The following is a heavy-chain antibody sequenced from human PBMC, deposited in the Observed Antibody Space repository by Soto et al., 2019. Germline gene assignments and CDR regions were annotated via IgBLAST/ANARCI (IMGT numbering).Heavy chain of an antibody. V-gene: IGHV3-23*01. D-gene: IGHD6-13*01. CDR2: ISGSGGST. CDR1: GFTFSSYA. J-gene: IGHJ3*02. CDR3: AKIPQGRSWYFDAFDI. Sequence: EVQLLESGGGLVQPGGSLRLSCAASGFTFSSYAMSWVRQAPGKGLEWVSAISGSGGSTYYADSVKGRCTISRDNSNNTLYLQMNSLRAEDTAVYYCAKIPQGRSWYFDAFDIWGQGTMVTVSS.